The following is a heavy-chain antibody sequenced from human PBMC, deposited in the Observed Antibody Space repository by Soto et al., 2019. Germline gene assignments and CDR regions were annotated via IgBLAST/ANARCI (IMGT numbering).Heavy chain of an antibody. Sequence: SVKVSCKASGGTFSSYAISWVRQAPGQGLEWMGGIIPIFGTANYAQKFQGRVTITADESTSTAYMELSSLRSEDTAVYYCARNQWLVRDYYYGMDVWGQGTTVTVSS. CDR1: GGTFSSYA. CDR2: IIPIFGTA. V-gene: IGHV1-69*13. J-gene: IGHJ6*02. D-gene: IGHD6-19*01. CDR3: ARNQWLVRDYYYGMDV.